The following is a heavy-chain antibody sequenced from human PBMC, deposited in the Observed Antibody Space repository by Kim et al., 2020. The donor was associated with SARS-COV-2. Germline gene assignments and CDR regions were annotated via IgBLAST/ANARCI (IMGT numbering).Heavy chain of an antibody. Sequence: LKGRVPISLDTSKNQFSLKLSSVTAADTAVYYCASPLRYFDWFNYYGMDVWGQGTTVTVSS. J-gene: IGHJ6*02. D-gene: IGHD3-9*01. V-gene: IGHV4-34*01. CDR3: ASPLRYFDWFNYYGMDV.